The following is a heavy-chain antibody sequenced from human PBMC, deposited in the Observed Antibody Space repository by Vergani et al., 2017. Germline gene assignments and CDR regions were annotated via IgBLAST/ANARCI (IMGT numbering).Heavy chain of an antibody. CDR1: GYTFSNYD. Sequence: QVQLVESGGGVVQRGGSLRLSCATSGYTFSNYDMQWIRQGPGKGLEFVAFIQFDGSNQYYADSVKGRLTLSRDFSKNTLYLQMNSLRTDDTATYYCAKPFRGWRIDYWGQGTQVIVSS. CDR2: IQFDGSNQ. J-gene: IGHJ4*02. V-gene: IGHV3-30*02. CDR3: AKPFRGWRIDY.